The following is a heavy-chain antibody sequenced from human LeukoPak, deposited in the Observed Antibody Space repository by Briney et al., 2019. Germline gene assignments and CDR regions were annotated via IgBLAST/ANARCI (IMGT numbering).Heavy chain of an antibody. V-gene: IGHV4-4*02. CDR2: IYHSGDV. CDR3: ARGRGRNYYGMDV. CDR1: GVSISSSNW. D-gene: IGHD3-10*01. Sequence: SETLSLTCAVSGVSISSSNWWSWVRQPPGKGLEWIGEIYHSGDVNRNPSPWSRVTLSVDKSTDQFSLTLNSVTAADTAVYFCARGRGRNYYGMDVWGQGTTVTVSS. J-gene: IGHJ6*02.